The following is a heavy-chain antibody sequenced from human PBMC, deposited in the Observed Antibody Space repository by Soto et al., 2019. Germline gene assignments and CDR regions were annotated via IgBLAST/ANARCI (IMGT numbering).Heavy chain of an antibody. CDR3: ASDDDYVRYYGMDV. Sequence: QVQLVQSGAEVKKPGSSVKVSCKASGGTFSSYTISWVRQAPGQGLEWMGRIIPILGIANYAQKFQGRVTITADKSTSTAYMELSSLRSEDTAVYYCASDDDYVRYYGMDVWGQGTTVTVSS. J-gene: IGHJ6*02. CDR2: IIPILGIA. CDR1: GGTFSSYT. D-gene: IGHD3-16*01. V-gene: IGHV1-69*02.